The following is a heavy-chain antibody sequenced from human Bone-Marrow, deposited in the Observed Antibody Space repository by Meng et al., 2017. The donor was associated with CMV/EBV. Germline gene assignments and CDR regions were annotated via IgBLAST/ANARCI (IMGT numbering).Heavy chain of an antibody. V-gene: IGHV3-23*03. D-gene: IGHD6-13*01. CDR2: IYSGGSST. CDR1: GFTFSSYA. Sequence: GESLKISCAASGFTFSSYAMSWVRQAPGKGLEWVSVIYSGGSSTYYADSVKGRFTISRDNSKNTLYLQMNSLRAEDTAVYYCAKEYSSSWYYADGMDVWGQGTTVTVSS. J-gene: IGHJ6*02. CDR3: AKEYSSSWYYADGMDV.